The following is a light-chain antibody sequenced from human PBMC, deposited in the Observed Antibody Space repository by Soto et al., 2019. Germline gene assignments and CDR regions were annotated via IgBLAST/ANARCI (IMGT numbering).Light chain of an antibody. CDR3: QQYGSSPWT. V-gene: IGKV3-20*01. CDR2: AAS. CDR1: QSVSSSY. Sequence: EIVLTQSPGTLSLSPGERATLSCGASQSVSSSYLVWHQQKPGQAPRLLIYAASRRATGIPDRFSGSGSGTDFTLTISRLEPEDFAVYYCQQYGSSPWTFGQGTKV. J-gene: IGKJ1*01.